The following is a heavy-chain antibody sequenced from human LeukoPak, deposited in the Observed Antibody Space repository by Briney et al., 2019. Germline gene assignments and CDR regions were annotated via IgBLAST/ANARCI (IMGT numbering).Heavy chain of an antibody. CDR1: GGTFTSYA. J-gene: IGHJ5*02. Sequence: SVRVSCKASGGTFTSYAISWVRQAPGQGLEWMGGIIPIFGTTNYAQKFQGRVTITADKPTTTAYMELSSLRSEDTAVYYCASQYYYVSGSYYGRAWGQGTLVTASS. CDR3: ASQYYYVSGSYYGRA. D-gene: IGHD3-10*01. V-gene: IGHV1-69*06. CDR2: IIPIFGTT.